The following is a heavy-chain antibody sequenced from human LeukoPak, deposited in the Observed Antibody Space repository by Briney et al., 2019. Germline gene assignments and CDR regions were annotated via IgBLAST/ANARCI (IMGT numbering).Heavy chain of an antibody. CDR2: ISASGSTI. CDR1: GFTLSGYE. D-gene: IGHD4-17*01. Sequence: GGSLRLSCAASGFTLSGYEMNWVRQAPGRGLEWVSYISASGSTIHYADSVKGRFITSRDNAKKSLYLQMNSLRAEDTAVYHCARVRVLAMDVWGQGTTVIVSS. V-gene: IGHV3-48*03. CDR3: ARVRVLAMDV. J-gene: IGHJ6*02.